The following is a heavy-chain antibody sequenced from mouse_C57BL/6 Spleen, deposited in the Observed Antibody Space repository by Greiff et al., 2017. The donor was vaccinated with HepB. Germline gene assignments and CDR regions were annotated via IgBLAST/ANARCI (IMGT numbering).Heavy chain of an antibody. V-gene: IGHV5-9*01. CDR1: GFTFSSYT. CDR3: ARPLYYGSSYGAMDY. D-gene: IGHD1-1*01. Sequence: DVMLVESGGGLVKPGGSLKLSCAASGFTFSSYTMSWVRQTPEKRLEWVATISGGGGNTYYPDSVKGRFTISRDNAKNTLYLQMSSLRSEDTALYYCARPLYYGSSYGAMDYWGQGTSVTVSS. CDR2: ISGGGGNT. J-gene: IGHJ4*01.